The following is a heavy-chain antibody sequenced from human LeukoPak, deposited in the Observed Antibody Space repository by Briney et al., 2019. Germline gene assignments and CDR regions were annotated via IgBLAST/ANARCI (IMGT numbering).Heavy chain of an antibody. CDR2: INPNSGGT. V-gene: IGHV1-2*06. CDR1: GYTFTGYY. Sequence: ASVKVSCKASGYTFTGYYMHWVRQAPGQGGEWMGRINPNSGGTNYAQKFQGRVTITRDTSISTAYMDLSRLRSDDTAVYYFARDRYYYSSGKTNWFDPWGQGTLVTVSS. D-gene: IGHD3-10*01. CDR3: ARDRYYYSSGKTNWFDP. J-gene: IGHJ5*02.